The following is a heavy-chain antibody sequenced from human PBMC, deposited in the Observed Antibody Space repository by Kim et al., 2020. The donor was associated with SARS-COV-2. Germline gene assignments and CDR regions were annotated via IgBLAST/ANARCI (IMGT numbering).Heavy chain of an antibody. V-gene: IGHV3-13*04. CDR3: ARDKGTYYDFWSGYYTSYGMDV. D-gene: IGHD3-3*01. J-gene: IGHJ6*02. Sequence: GGSLRLSCAASGFTFSSYDMHWVRQATGKGLEWVSAIGTAGDTYYPGSVKGRFTISRENAKNSLYLQMNSLRAGDTAVYYCARDKGTYYDFWSGYYTSYGMDVWGQGTTVTVSS. CDR2: IGTAGDT. CDR1: GFTFSSYD.